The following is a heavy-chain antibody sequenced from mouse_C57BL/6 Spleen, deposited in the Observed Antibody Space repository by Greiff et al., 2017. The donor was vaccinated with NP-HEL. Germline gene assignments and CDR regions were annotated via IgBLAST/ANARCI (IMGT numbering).Heavy chain of an antibody. V-gene: IGHV1-69*01. CDR2: IDPSDSYT. D-gene: IGHD1-1*01. CDR1: GYTFTSYW. J-gene: IGHJ4*01. CDR3: ARSGNTVVAPWAMDY. Sequence: QVQLKQPGAELVMPGASVKLSCKASGYTFTSYWMHWVKQRPGQGLEWIGEIDPSDSYTNYNQKFKGKSTLTVDKSSSTAYMQLSSLTSEDSAVYYCARSGNTVVAPWAMDYWGQGTSVTVSS.